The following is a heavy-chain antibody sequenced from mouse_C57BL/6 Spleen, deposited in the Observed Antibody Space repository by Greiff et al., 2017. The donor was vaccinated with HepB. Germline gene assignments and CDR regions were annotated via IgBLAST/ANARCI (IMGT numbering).Heavy chain of an antibody. V-gene: IGHV1-75*01. D-gene: IGHD1-1*01. CDR2: IFPGSGST. CDR3: ARDLITTVVAGAMDY. Sequence: QVQLKQSGPELVKPGASVKISCKASGYTFTDYYINWVKQRPGQGLEWIGWIFPGSGSTYYNEKFKGKATLTVDKSSSTAYMLLSSLTSEDSAVYFCARDLITTVVAGAMDYWGQGTSVTVSS. CDR1: GYTFTDYY. J-gene: IGHJ4*01.